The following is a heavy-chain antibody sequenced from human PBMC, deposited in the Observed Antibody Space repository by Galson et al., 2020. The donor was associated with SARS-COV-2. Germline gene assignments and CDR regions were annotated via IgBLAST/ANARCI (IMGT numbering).Heavy chain of an antibody. Sequence: GGSLRLSCAASGFTFSSYSMNWVRQAPGKGLEWDSSISSSSSYTYYADSVKARFTSSRDNAKNSLYLQMNSLRAEDTAVYYCARHGVIAAHFVDWGQGTLVTVSS. V-gene: IGHV3-21*01. J-gene: IGHJ4*02. CDR1: GFTFSSYS. CDR2: ISSSSSYT. D-gene: IGHD2-15*01. CDR3: ARHGVIAAHFVD.